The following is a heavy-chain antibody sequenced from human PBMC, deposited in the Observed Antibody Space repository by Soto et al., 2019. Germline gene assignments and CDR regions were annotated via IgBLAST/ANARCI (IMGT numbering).Heavy chain of an antibody. CDR3: ARDPSRTYCGGDCYSDY. CDR1: GGTFSSYT. Sequence: QVQLVQSGAEVKKPGSSVKVSCKASGGTFSSYTISWVRQAPGQGLEWMGRIIPILGIANYAQKFQGRVTITADKSTSTAYMERSSLRSEDTAVYYCARDPSRTYCGGDCYSDYWGQGTLVTVSS. D-gene: IGHD2-21*02. V-gene: IGHV1-69*08. J-gene: IGHJ4*02. CDR2: IIPILGIA.